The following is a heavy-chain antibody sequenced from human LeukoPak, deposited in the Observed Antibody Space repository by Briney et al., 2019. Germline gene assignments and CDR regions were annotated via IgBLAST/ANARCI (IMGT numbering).Heavy chain of an antibody. J-gene: IGHJ5*01. CDR1: GFTFDTYT. V-gene: IGHV3-48*02. Sequence: GGSLRLYCAASGFTFDTYTMNWVRQAPGKGLEWVSYISGSSGIIYYADSVRGRFTISRDNAKHSLYLQMNSLRDEDTAVYYCASFDLFDSWGQGTLVTVSS. CDR2: ISGSSGII. CDR3: ASFDLFDS.